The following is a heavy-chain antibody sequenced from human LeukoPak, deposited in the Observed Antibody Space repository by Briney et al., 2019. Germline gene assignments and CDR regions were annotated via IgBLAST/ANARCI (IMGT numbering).Heavy chain of an antibody. Sequence: SVKVSCKASGGIFSSSPISWVRQAPGQGLEWMGGTIPFFGTTIYAQKFQGRVTITADESTSTAYMELSSLRSEDTAVYYCARDPSHLPYYYYGMDVWGQGTTVTVSS. CDR2: TIPFFGTT. CDR1: GGIFSSSP. CDR3: ARDPSHLPYYYYGMDV. D-gene: IGHD3-3*02. V-gene: IGHV1-69*13. J-gene: IGHJ6*02.